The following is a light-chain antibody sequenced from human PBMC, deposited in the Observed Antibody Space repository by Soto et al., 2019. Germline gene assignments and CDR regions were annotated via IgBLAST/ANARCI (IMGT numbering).Light chain of an antibody. CDR1: QSVSSK. V-gene: IGKV3-15*01. CDR3: QQYYDWPT. CDR2: GLS. Sequence: EIVMTQSPATPSVSPGEGATLSCRASQSVSSKLAWYQQKPGQAPRLLIYGLSIRAPGVPARFSVSGSGTEFTLTISSLQSEDFAVYFCQQYYDWPTFGQGTKVDI. J-gene: IGKJ1*01.